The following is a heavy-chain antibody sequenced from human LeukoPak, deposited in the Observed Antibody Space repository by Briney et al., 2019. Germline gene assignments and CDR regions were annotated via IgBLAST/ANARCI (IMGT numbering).Heavy chain of an antibody. D-gene: IGHD2-15*01. CDR2: MNSDGTSI. Sequence: GGSLRLSCVVSGFAFTNYWMQWVRQVPGKGLVWVARMNSDGTSIIHADSVKGRFTISRDNAQNTLYLQMNSLRPEDTALYYCARSQSGVFDVWGQGTMVIVSS. CDR3: ARSQSGVFDV. V-gene: IGHV3-74*01. CDR1: GFAFTNYW. J-gene: IGHJ3*01.